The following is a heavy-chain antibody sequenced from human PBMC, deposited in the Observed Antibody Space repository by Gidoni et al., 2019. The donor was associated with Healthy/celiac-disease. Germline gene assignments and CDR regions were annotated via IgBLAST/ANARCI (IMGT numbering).Heavy chain of an antibody. V-gene: IGHV5-10-1*03. CDR1: GYSFPSYW. CDR3: ARHPVGGYDYYYYGMDV. D-gene: IGHD3-16*01. J-gene: IGHJ6*02. CDR2: IDPSDSYT. Sequence: EVQLVQSGAEVKKPGESLRISCKGSGYSFPSYWISWVRQMPGKGLEWMGRIDPSDSYTNYSPSFQGHVTISADKSISTAYLQWSSLKASDTAMYYCARHPVGGYDYYYYGMDVWGQGTTVTVSS.